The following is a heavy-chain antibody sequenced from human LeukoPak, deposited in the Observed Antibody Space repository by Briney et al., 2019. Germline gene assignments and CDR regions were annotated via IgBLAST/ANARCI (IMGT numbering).Heavy chain of an antibody. J-gene: IGHJ4*02. V-gene: IGHV3-15*07. D-gene: IGHD2-21*01. CDR2: IKPKTDGETT. CDR1: GFTFTDHP. CDR3: ITPLPYSAQ. Sequence: PGGSLRLSCVASGFTFTDHPMNWVRQAPGKGLEWVGRIKPKTDGETTEYAAPVKDRFSISRDDSKSMMYLQMNSLKTEDTAVYYCITPLPYSAQGGQGTLVTVSS.